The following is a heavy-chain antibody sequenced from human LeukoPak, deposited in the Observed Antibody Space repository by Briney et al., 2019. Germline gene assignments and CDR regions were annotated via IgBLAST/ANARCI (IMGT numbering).Heavy chain of an antibody. CDR1: GFTFSDYY. CDR2: ISSSDSTI. J-gene: IGHJ4*02. CDR3: ARDPPSGEQQLVGVYDY. D-gene: IGHD6-13*01. V-gene: IGHV3-11*01. Sequence: GGSLRLSCAASGFTFSDYYMSWIRQAPGKGLEWVSYISSSDSTIYYADSVKGRFTISRDNAKNSLYLQMNSLRAEDTAVYYCARDPPSGEQQLVGVYDYWGQGTLVTVSS.